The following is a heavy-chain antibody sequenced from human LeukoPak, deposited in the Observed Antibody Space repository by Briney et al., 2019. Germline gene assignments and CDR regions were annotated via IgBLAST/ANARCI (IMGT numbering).Heavy chain of an antibody. D-gene: IGHD6-19*01. CDR2: INHSGST. V-gene: IGHV4-34*01. CDR3: ARTRRQWLGYFDY. CDR1: SGSFSGYY. J-gene: IGHJ4*02. Sequence: SETLSLTCAVYSGSFSGYYWGWIRQPPGKVQEWIGEINHSGSTNYNPSLKSRVTISVDTSKNQFSLKLSSVTAADTAVYYCARTRRQWLGYFDYWGQGTLVTVSS.